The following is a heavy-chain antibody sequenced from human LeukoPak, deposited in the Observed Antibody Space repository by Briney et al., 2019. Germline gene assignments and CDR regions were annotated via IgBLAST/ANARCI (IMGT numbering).Heavy chain of an antibody. Sequence: SETLSLTCAGYGGSFSGYYWSWIRQPPGKGLEWIGEINHSGSTNYNPSLKSRVTISVDTSKNQFSLKLSSVTAADTAVYYCARDYYFDGMDVWGQGTTVTVSS. V-gene: IGHV4-34*01. CDR1: GGSFSGYY. CDR2: INHSGST. J-gene: IGHJ6*02. CDR3: ARDYYFDGMDV.